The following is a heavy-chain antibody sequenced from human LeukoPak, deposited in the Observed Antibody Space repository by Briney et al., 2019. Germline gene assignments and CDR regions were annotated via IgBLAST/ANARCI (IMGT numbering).Heavy chain of an antibody. V-gene: IGHV3-74*01. J-gene: IGHJ4*02. CDR3: ARDLDWLLFDY. D-gene: IGHD3-9*01. CDR2: VKYDGSTT. Sequence: PGGSLRLSCAASGFTFSAYWVHWVRHAPGKGLVWVSRVKYDGSTTTYADSVKGRFTISRDNAKNILYLQMNSLRVEDTAVYYCARDLDWLLFDYWGQGTLVTVSS. CDR1: GFTFSAYW.